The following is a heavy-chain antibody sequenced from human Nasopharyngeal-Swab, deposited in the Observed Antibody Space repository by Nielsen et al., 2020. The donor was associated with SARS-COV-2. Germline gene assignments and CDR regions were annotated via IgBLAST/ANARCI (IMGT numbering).Heavy chain of an antibody. CDR1: GASVSSNSAA. D-gene: IGHD3-9*01. CDR2: TYYRSKWYN. Sequence: SETLSLTCAISGASVSSNSAAWNWIRQSPSRGLEWLGRTYYRSKWYNDYAVSVKSRITINPDTSKNQFSLQLNSVTPEDTAVYYCAREDGYFDWLGGSYYYYGMDVWGQGTTVTVSS. J-gene: IGHJ6*02. CDR3: AREDGYFDWLGGSYYYYGMDV. V-gene: IGHV6-1*01.